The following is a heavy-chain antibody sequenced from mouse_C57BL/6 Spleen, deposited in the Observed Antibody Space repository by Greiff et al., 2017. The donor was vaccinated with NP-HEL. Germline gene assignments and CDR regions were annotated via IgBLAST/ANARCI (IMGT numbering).Heavy chain of an antibody. CDR1: GFSLTSYG. CDR3: ARRRNYYAMDY. CDR2: IWRGGST. V-gene: IGHV2-2*01. J-gene: IGHJ4*01. Sequence: VKLQESGPGLVQPSQSLSITCTVSGFSLTSYGVHWVRQSPGKGLEWLGVIWRGGSTDYNAAFISRLSISKDNSTRQVFFKMNSLQADDTAIYYCARRRNYYAMDYWGQGTSVTVSS.